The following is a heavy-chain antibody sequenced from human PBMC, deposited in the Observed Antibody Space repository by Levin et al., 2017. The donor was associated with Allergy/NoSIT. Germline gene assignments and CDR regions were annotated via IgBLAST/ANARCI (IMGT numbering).Heavy chain of an antibody. D-gene: IGHD2-21*01. V-gene: IGHV3-23*01. Sequence: GESLKISCAASGFAFSTYAMTWVRQAPGKGLEWVSSISGRGATSFYSDSVKGRFTISRDNSKNTLSLQMSSLRADDTAVYYCARTPTLSAVIQGRDDYWGQGTLVTVSS. J-gene: IGHJ4*02. CDR1: GFAFSTYA. CDR2: ISGRGATS. CDR3: ARTPTLSAVIQGRDDY.